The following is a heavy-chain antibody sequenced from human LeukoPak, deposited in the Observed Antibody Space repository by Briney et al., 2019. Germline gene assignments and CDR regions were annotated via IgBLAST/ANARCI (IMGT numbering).Heavy chain of an antibody. V-gene: IGHV1-24*01. D-gene: IGHD6-13*01. J-gene: IGHJ4*02. CDR2: VDPEDYET. CDR1: GHTLTEIF. CDR3: ARAAAGRGVDY. Sequence: ASVKVSCKVSGHTLTEIFMHWVRQAPGKGFEWMGGVDPEDYETINAQKFQGRVTITRDTSASTAYMELSSLRSEDTAVYYCARAAAGRGVDYWGQGTLVTVSS.